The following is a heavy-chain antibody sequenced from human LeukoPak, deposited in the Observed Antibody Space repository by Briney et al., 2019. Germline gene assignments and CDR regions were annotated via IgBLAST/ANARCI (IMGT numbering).Heavy chain of an antibody. Sequence: GGSLRLSCAASGFTFSSYDMHWVRQATGKGLEWVSAIGTAGDTYYPGSVKGRFTISSENAKNSLYLQMNSLRAGDTAVYYCARGFGELPRYYYYGMDVWGQGTRSPSP. CDR3: ARGFGELPRYYYYGMDV. V-gene: IGHV3-13*01. CDR1: GFTFSSYD. J-gene: IGHJ6*02. D-gene: IGHD3-10*01. CDR2: IGTAGDT.